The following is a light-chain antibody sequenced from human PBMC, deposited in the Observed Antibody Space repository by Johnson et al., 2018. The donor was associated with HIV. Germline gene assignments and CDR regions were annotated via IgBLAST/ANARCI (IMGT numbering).Light chain of an antibody. CDR1: SSNIGGHY. Sequence: QSVLTQPPSVSAAPGQKVTISCSGSSSNIGGHYVSWYQHLPGTAPKLLIYENNKRPSEIPDRISGSKSGTSATLGITGLQTGDEADYYCGTWDSSLSAGYVFGTGTKVTVL. CDR2: ENN. J-gene: IGLJ1*01. V-gene: IGLV1-51*02. CDR3: GTWDSSLSAGYV.